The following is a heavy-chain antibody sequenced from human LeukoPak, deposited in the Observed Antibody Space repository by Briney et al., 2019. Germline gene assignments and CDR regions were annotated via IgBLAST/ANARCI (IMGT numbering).Heavy chain of an antibody. J-gene: IGHJ3*02. V-gene: IGHV5-51*01. D-gene: IGHD1-20*01. Sequence: GESLKISCNGSGYRFTSYWIGWVRQMPGKGLEWMGIIYPGDSDTKYSPSFQGQVNISAHKSISTAYPPWSSLKASDTAMYYCARRPITGTTLVDAFDIWGQGTMVSVSS. CDR1: GYRFTSYW. CDR2: IYPGDSDT. CDR3: ARRPITGTTLVDAFDI.